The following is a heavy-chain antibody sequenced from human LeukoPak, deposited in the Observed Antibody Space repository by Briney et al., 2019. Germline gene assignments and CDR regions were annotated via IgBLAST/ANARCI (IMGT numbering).Heavy chain of an antibody. CDR3: ARELLDAFDI. CDR2: MNPNSGNT. CDR1: GYTFTSYG. V-gene: IGHV1-8*03. Sequence: ASVKVSCXASGYTFTSYGISWVRQANRQGLEWMGWMNPNSGNTGYAQKLQGRVTITRNTSISTAYMELSSLRSEDTDVYYCARELLDAFDIWGQGTMVTVSS. D-gene: IGHD6-6*01. J-gene: IGHJ3*02.